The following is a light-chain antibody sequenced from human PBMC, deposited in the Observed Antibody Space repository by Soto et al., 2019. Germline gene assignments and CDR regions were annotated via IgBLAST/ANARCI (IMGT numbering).Light chain of an antibody. CDR3: CSYAGTTVFYV. CDR2: EVS. CDR1: SSDVGGYNY. J-gene: IGLJ1*01. Sequence: QSALTQPASVSGSPGQSITISCTGTSSDVGGYNYVSWYQHHPGKAPKLMIYEVSNRPSGVSNRFSGSKSGNTASLTISGLQAEDEADYYCCSYAGTTVFYVFGTGTKLTVL. V-gene: IGLV2-14*01.